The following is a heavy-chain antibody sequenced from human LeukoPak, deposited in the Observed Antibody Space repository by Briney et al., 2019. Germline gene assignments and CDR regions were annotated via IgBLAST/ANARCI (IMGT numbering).Heavy chain of an antibody. CDR1: GFTFSGFA. CDR2: ISGSGDNT. D-gene: IGHD1-26*01. V-gene: IGHV3-23*01. CDR3: AKMKGHPLPKYYMDV. Sequence: GGSLRLSCAASGFTFSGFAMSWVRRTPGKGLEWDSGISGSGDNTLYADSVKGRFTISRDNSKNTLYLEMNSLRAEDTAIYYCAKMKGHPLPKYYMDVWGQGTTVTVSS. J-gene: IGHJ6*01.